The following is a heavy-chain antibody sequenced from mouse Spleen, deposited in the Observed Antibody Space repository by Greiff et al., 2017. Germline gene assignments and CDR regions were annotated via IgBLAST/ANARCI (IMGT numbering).Heavy chain of an antibody. V-gene: IGHV14-3*02. Sequence: EVKLVESGAELVKPGASVKLSCTASGFNIKDTYMHWVKQRPEQGLEWIGRIDPANGNTKYDPKFQGKATITADTSSNTAYLQLSSLTSEDTAVYYCARSGIYYDYDEAMDYWGQGTSVTVSS. CDR3: ARSGIYYDYDEAMDY. CDR2: IDPANGNT. D-gene: IGHD2-4*01. CDR1: GFNIKDTY. J-gene: IGHJ4*01.